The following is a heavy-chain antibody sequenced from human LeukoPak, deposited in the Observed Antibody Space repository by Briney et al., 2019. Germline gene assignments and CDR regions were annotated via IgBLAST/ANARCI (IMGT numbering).Heavy chain of an antibody. V-gene: IGHV4-59*01. Sequence: SETLSLTCSVSGGXISSYYCSWIRQSPGKGLEWIGGIYYDGSSNYNPSLKSRITISVDTSKNQFSLKLTSVTAADTAVYYCARDSSSYYPLDDGFDIWGQGTMVTVSS. D-gene: IGHD3-22*01. J-gene: IGHJ3*02. CDR2: IYYDGSS. CDR1: GGXISSYY. CDR3: ARDSSSYYPLDDGFDI.